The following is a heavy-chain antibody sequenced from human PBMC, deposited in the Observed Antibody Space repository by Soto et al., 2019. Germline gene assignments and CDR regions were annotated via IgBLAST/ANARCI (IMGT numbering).Heavy chain of an antibody. Sequence: SETLSLTCTVSGGSITRDVGSWIRQPAVKGREWIGNIFYSGATNDSPSLKRRLTISVDTCKNQGSLTRRSVTAADTAVYYGEAEVSSDISTGFYTPRSFDTCGQGTMVTVSS. CDR1: GGSITRDV. V-gene: IGHV4-59*01. CDR2: IFYSGAT. D-gene: IGHD3-9*01. CDR3: EAEVSSDISTGFYTPRSFDT. J-gene: IGHJ3*02.